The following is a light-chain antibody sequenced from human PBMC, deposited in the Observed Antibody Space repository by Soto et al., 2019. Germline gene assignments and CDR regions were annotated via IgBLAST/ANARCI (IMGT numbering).Light chain of an antibody. V-gene: IGLV2-14*01. Sequence: QSALTQPASVSGSPGQSITISCTGTSGDIGRYNYVSWFQQHPGKVPKLVIFEVNYRPSGVSDRFSGSKSGNTASLTITGLQAEDEADYYCTSCITANTRCVFGSGTKVTVL. CDR1: SGDIGRYNY. CDR3: TSCITANTRCV. CDR2: EVN. J-gene: IGLJ1*01.